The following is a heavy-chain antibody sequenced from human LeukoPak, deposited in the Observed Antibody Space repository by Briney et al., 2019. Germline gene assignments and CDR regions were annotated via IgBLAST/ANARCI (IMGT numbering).Heavy chain of an antibody. V-gene: IGHV5-10-1*01. CDR1: GYRLHSSW. D-gene: IGHD3-10*01. CDR2: IESSDSYT. CDR3: AFLLKN. Sequence: GESPEISLHGPGYRLHSSWISLVRQMPGKGQGGVGKIESSDSYTNQSPPFQGRVTISADKSNRTASLPWSSLDASDTAMFLCAFLLKNWGQGTLVTVSS. J-gene: IGHJ4*02.